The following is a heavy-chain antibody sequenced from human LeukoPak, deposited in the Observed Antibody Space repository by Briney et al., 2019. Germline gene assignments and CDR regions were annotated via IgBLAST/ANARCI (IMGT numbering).Heavy chain of an antibody. J-gene: IGHJ4*02. CDR3: ARDLDWASDY. V-gene: IGHV3-48*01. CDR2: ITRDSGII. Sequence: GGSLRLSCAASGFSFSSDSMNWVRQAPGKGLEWISYITRDSGIISYADSVKGRFTISRDNAKNSLYLQMSSLRAEDTAAYFCARDLDWASDYWGQGTLVTVSS. D-gene: IGHD3-9*01. CDR1: GFSFSSDS.